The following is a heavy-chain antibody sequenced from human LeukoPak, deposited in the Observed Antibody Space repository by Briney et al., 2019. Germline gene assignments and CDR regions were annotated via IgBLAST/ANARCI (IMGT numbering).Heavy chain of an antibody. CDR1: GFTFDDYT. CDR2: ISWDGGST. J-gene: IGHJ6*02. CDR3: AKASTTYVKYGMDV. D-gene: IGHD3-10*02. V-gene: IGHV3-43*01. Sequence: QTGGSLRLSCAASGFTFDDYTMHWVRQAPGKGLEWVSLISWDGGSTYYADSVKGRFTTSRDNSKNSLYLQMNSLRTEDTALYYCAKASTTYVKYGMDVWGQGTTVTVSS.